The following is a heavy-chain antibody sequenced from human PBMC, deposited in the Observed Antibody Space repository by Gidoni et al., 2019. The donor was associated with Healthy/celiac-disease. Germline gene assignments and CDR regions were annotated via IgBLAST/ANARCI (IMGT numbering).Heavy chain of an antibody. V-gene: IGHV4-38-2*01. Sequence: QVQLQESGPGLVKPSETLSLTCAVSGYSISSGYYWGWIRQPPGKGLEWIGSIYHSGSTYYNPSLKSRVTISVDTSKNQFSLKLSSVTAADTAVYYCARGGDGDDFWSGYYTPGRFDYWGQGTLVTVSS. CDR2: IYHSGST. CDR3: ARGGDGDDFWSGYYTPGRFDY. D-gene: IGHD3-3*01. J-gene: IGHJ4*02. CDR1: GYSISSGYY.